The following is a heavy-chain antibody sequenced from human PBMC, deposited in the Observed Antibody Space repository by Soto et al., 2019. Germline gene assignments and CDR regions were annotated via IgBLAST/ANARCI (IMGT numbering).Heavy chain of an antibody. Sequence: EVQLVESGGGLVKPGGSLRLSCAASGFTFSSYSMNWVRQAPGKGLEWVSTLSSSSSYIYYADSVKGRFTISRDNAKNSLYLQMNSLRAEDTAVYYCARSEGGAAGTVHFQYWRQGTLVTVSS. V-gene: IGHV3-21*01. J-gene: IGHJ1*01. CDR3: ARSEGGAAGTVHFQY. CDR2: LSSSSSYI. CDR1: GFTFSSYS. D-gene: IGHD6-13*01.